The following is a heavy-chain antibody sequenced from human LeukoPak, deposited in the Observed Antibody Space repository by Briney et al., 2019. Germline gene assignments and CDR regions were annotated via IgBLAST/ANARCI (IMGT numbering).Heavy chain of an antibody. Sequence: ASETLSLTCTVSGGSISSSSYYWGWIRQPPGKGLEWIGSIYYSGSTYYNPSLKSRVTISVDTSKNQFSLKLSSVTAVDTAVYYCARHLLPSRKNYYDSSGYRVNFDLWGRGTLVTVSS. V-gene: IGHV4-39*01. CDR3: ARHLLPSRKNYYDSSGYRVNFDL. CDR1: GGSISSSSYY. D-gene: IGHD3-22*01. J-gene: IGHJ2*01. CDR2: IYYSGST.